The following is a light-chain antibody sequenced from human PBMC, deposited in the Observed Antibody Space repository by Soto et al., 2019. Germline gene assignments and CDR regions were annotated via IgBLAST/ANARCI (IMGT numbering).Light chain of an antibody. J-gene: IGKJ4*01. Sequence: EIVLTQSPATLSLSPGERVTLSCRASQSVNSNYLTWYQQKPGQAPRLLIYGASTRATGIPARFSGSGSGTDFTLTISSLQPEDFAVYYCQQDYNLPPFGGGTKVDIK. V-gene: IGKV3D-7*01. CDR1: QSVNSNY. CDR2: GAS. CDR3: QQDYNLPP.